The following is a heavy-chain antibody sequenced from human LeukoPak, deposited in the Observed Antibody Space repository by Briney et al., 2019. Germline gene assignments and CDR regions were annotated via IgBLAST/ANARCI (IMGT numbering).Heavy chain of an antibody. CDR2: MNPNSGNT. Sequence: GASVKVSCKASRYTFINYYMHWVRQATGQGLEWMGWMNPNSGNTGYAQKFQGRVTMTRNTSISTAYMELSSLRSEDTAVYYCARRPSKYYDILTGYYRSEFDYWGQGTLVTVSS. CDR3: ARRPSKYYDILTGYYRSEFDY. CDR1: RYTFINYY. V-gene: IGHV1-8*02. J-gene: IGHJ4*02. D-gene: IGHD3-9*01.